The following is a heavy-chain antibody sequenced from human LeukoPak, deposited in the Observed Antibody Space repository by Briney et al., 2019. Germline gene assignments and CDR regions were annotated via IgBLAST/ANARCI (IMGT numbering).Heavy chain of an antibody. CDR2: IKKDGSEK. CDR1: GFTFSSYW. J-gene: IGHJ4*02. CDR3: AREERFTLVRGVVSSAPSDY. Sequence: GGSLRLSCAASGFTFSSYWMSWVRQAPGKGLQWVANIKKDGSEKYYVDSVKGRFTISRDNAKNSLYLQLNSLRAEDTAVYYCAREERFTLVRGVVSSAPSDYWGQGSLVTVSS. D-gene: IGHD3-10*01. V-gene: IGHV3-7*01.